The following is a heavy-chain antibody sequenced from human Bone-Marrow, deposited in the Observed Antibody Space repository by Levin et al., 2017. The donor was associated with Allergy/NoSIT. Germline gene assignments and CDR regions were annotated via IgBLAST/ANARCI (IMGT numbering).Heavy chain of an antibody. CDR3: ARAPPHTIFGVVTPRVAHAQADYYYYGMDV. D-gene: IGHD3-3*01. Sequence: ASVKVSCKASGGTFSSYAISWVRQAPGQGLEWMGGIIPIFGTANYAQKFQGRVTITADESTSTAYMELSSLRSEDTAVYYCARAPPHTIFGVVTPRVAHAQADYYYYGMDVWGQGTTVTVSS. CDR1: GGTFSSYA. V-gene: IGHV1-69*13. J-gene: IGHJ6*02. CDR2: IIPIFGTA.